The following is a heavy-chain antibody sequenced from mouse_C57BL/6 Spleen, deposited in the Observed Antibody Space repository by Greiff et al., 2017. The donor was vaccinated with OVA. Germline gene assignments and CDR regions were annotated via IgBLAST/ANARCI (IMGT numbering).Heavy chain of an antibody. CDR1: GFTFSDYG. CDR3: ARTTVVARDAMDY. D-gene: IGHD1-1*01. Sequence: EVKVEESGGGLVKPGGSLKLSCAASGFTFSDYGMHWVRQAPEKGLEWVAYISSGSSTIYYADTVKGRFTISRDNAKNTLFLQMTSLRSEDTAMYYCARTTVVARDAMDYWGQGTSVTVSS. CDR2: ISSGSSTI. V-gene: IGHV5-17*01. J-gene: IGHJ4*01.